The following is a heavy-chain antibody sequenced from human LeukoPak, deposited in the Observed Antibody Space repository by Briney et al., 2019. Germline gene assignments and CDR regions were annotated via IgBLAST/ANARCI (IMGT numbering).Heavy chain of an antibody. CDR3: ARDSSSPRVKYFQH. J-gene: IGHJ1*01. CDR2: INHSGST. CDR1: GGSFSGYY. Sequence: PSETLSLTCAVYGGSFSGYYWSWIRQPPGKGLEWIGEINHSGSTNYNPSLKSRVTISVDTSKNQFSLKLSSVTAADTAVYYCARDSSSPRVKYFQHWGQGTLVTDSS. D-gene: IGHD6-6*01. V-gene: IGHV4-34*01.